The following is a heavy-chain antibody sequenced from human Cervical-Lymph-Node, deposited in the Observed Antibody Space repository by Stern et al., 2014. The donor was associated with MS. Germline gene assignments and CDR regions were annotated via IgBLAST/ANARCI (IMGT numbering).Heavy chain of an antibody. V-gene: IGHV1-69*01. Sequence: VQLVQSGAEVKKPGSSVKVSCKASGGTFNTNVISWVRQAPGQGLEWMGGIIPIFGTALYAQKFQGRVTITANESPPAGYLGLSSLRSEDTAVYYCARAAYSTSSYNYWGQGTLVIVSS. J-gene: IGHJ4*02. D-gene: IGHD6-6*01. CDR1: GGTFNTNV. CDR3: ARAAYSTSSYNY. CDR2: IIPIFGTA.